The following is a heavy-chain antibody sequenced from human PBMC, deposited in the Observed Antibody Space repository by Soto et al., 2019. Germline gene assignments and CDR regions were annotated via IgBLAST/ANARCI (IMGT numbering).Heavy chain of an antibody. V-gene: IGHV4-34*01. J-gene: IGHJ4*02. CDR3: ARADSREFDY. CDR1: GGSFSGFY. CDR2: INHSGST. Sequence: SETLSLTCAVYGGSFSGFYWSWIRQPPGKGLEWIGEINHSGSTNYNPSLKTRVTISVDTSKNQFSLKLSSLTAADTAVYYCARADSREFDYWGQGTLVTVSS. D-gene: IGHD3-22*01.